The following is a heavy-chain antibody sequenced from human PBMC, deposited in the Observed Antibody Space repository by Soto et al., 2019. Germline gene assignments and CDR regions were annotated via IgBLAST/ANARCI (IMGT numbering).Heavy chain of an antibody. CDR2: IYYSSST. CDR3: ARIRGLGEVSPYFDH. Sequence: SETLSLTFTVSGFSISSSSYYWGWIRQPPGKVLEWIGFIYYSSSTNYNPALKSRVTISVDTSTNQFSLKVSSVTAADTAVYYCARIRGLGEVSPYFDHWGQGARVTVSS. D-gene: IGHD3-16*01. V-gene: IGHV4-39*07. CDR1: GFSISSSSYY. J-gene: IGHJ4*02.